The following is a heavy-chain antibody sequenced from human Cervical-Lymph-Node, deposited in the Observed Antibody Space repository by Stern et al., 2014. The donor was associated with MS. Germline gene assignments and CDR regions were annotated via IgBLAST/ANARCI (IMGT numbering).Heavy chain of an antibody. Sequence: VQLEESGPGLVKHSETLSLICTVSGGSISSYYWSWIRQPPGKGLEWIGYGYYSGGPTHNPSLKSRGTISGDNTKNQISLKQTSVTAADTAMYYCARLRVITASFDPWGQGTLVTVSS. J-gene: IGHJ5*02. V-gene: IGHV4-59*01. CDR2: GYYSGGP. CDR1: GGSISSYY. CDR3: ARLRVITASFDP. D-gene: IGHD4-11*01.